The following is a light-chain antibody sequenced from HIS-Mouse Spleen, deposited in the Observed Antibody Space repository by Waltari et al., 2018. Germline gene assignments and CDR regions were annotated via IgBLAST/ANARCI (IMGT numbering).Light chain of an antibody. CDR3: YSTDSSGNHRV. CDR2: EDS. V-gene: IGLV3-10*01. CDR1: ALPKKY. Sequence: SYELTQPPSVSVSPGQTARITCSGDALPKKYAYWYQKKSGQAPVLVIYEDSKRPSGIPGRFAGSSSGNMATLTISGAQVEDEADYYCYSTDSSGNHRVFGGGTKLTVL. J-gene: IGLJ2*01.